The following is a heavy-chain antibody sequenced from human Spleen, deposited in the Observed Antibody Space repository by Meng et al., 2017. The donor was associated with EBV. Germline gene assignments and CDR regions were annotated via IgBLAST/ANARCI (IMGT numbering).Heavy chain of an antibody. D-gene: IGHD3-10*01. Sequence: QVKLVESGAEVKKPGASVNVSCKASGFTFTGYVISWVRQAPGQGLEWMGWITVYSGDTNYAQNFQDRVTMTTDTSTNTAYLELRSLRSDDTVVYYCARGYGSFTDSWGQGTLVTVSS. J-gene: IGHJ4*02. CDR3: ARGYGSFTDS. CDR1: GFTFTGYV. CDR2: ITVYSGDT. V-gene: IGHV1-18*01.